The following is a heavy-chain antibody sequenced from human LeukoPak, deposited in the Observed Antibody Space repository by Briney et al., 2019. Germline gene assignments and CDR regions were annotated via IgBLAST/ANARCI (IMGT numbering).Heavy chain of an antibody. CDR3: ASPKTDSSGRFDY. J-gene: IGHJ4*02. CDR2: IIPIFGTA. D-gene: IGHD3-22*01. V-gene: IGHV1-69*01. CDR1: GGTFSSYA. Sequence: SVKVSCKASGGTFSSYAISWVRQAPGQGLEWMGGIIPIFGTANYAQKFQGRVTITADESTSTAYMELSSLRSEETAVYYCASPKTDSSGRFDYWGQGTLVTVSS.